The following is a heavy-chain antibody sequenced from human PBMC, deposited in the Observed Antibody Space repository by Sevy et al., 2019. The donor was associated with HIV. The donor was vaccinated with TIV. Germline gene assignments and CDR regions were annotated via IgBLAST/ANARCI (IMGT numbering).Heavy chain of an antibody. CDR2: SSSSGSTV. CDR3: ARSYGSFGFDN. J-gene: IGHJ4*02. CDR1: GFTFSNYY. Sequence: GGSLRLSCAASGFTFSNYYMSWIRQAPGKGLEWVSYSSSSGSTVSYRDSVRGRFTISRDNAKNTVSLQMNSLRAEDTAVYYCARSYGSFGFDNWGQVTLVTVSS. D-gene: IGHD3-16*02. V-gene: IGHV3-11*01.